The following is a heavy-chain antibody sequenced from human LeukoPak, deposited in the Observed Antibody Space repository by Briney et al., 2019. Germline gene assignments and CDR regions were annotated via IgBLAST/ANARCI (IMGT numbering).Heavy chain of an antibody. D-gene: IGHD6-13*01. J-gene: IGHJ4*02. Sequence: SETLSLTCTVSGGSISTYWSWIRQPPGKGLEWIAYIYYSGGTNYNPSLKSRVTMSVDTSKNQFSLKLSSVTAADTALYYCARSPLGGSSWYSDYWGQGTLVTVSS. V-gene: IGHV4-59*01. CDR1: GGSISTY. CDR2: IYYSGGT. CDR3: ARSPLGGSSWYSDY.